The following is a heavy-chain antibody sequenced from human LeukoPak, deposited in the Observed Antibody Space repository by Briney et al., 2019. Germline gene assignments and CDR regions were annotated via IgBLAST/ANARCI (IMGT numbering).Heavy chain of an antibody. CDR1: GGSISSGDYS. CDR3: ATNYYGSGSPYYGMDV. CDR2: IYHSGST. J-gene: IGHJ6*02. V-gene: IGHV4-30-2*02. Sequence: SETLSLTCAVSGGSISSGDYSWSWIRQPPGKGLEWIGYIYHSGSTYFNPSLKSRVTISVDRSKNQFSLKLSSVTAADTAVYYCATNYYGSGSPYYGMDVWGQGTTVTVSS. D-gene: IGHD3-10*01.